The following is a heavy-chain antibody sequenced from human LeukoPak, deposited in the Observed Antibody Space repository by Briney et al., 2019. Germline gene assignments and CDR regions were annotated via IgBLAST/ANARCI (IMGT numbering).Heavy chain of an antibody. D-gene: IGHD1-1*01. CDR1: GFTFDEYA. V-gene: IGHV3-64*01. CDR3: ARAIPGTTGYDY. CDR2: IRSNGDTT. J-gene: IGHJ4*02. Sequence: GRSLRLSCAASGFTFDEYAMHWVRQAPGKGLEYVSAIRSNGDTTYYANSVKGRFTISRDNSKNTLYLQMGSLRAEDMAVYYCARAIPGTTGYDYWGQGTLVTVSS.